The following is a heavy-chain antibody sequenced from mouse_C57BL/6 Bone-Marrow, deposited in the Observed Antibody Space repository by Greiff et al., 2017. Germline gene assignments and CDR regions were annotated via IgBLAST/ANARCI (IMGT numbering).Heavy chain of an antibody. V-gene: IGHV1-69*01. Sequence: QVQLKESGAELVMPGASVKLSCKASGYTFTSYWMHWVKQRPGQGLEWIGEIDPSDSYTNYNQKFKGKSTLTVDKSSSTAYMQLSSLTSEASAVYYCARSGLLRPVWDCWYFAVWDSGTTVTVSS. CDR2: IDPSDSYT. J-gene: IGHJ1*01. CDR1: GYTFTSYW. CDR3: ARSGLLRPVWDCWYFAV. D-gene: IGHD1-2*01.